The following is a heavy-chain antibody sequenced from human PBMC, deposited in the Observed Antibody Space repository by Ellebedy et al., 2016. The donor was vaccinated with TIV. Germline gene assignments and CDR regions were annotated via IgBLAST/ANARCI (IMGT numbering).Heavy chain of an antibody. CDR2: INIDGSAT. D-gene: IGHD6-13*01. CDR3: ARVVWQQPVSYAFDI. J-gene: IGHJ3*02. CDR1: ELIFSNYW. V-gene: IGHV3-74*03. Sequence: PGGSLRLSCTVSELIFSNYWMHWVRQAPGKGLVWVSRINIDGSATTYADSVKGRFTISRDNAKNMLYLQMDSLRVEDTAVYYCARVVWQQPVSYAFDIWGQGTMVTVSS.